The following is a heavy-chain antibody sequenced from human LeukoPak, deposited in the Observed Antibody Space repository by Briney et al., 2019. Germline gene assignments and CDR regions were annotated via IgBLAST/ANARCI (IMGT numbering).Heavy chain of an antibody. Sequence: GASLQISCKGSGYIFTSYWIGWVRQLRGKGLEWMGIIYPGDSDTRYSPSFQGQVTISADKSISTAYLQWSSLKASDTAMYYCARVGMAFDYWGQGTLVTVSS. D-gene: IGHD5-24*01. CDR2: IYPGDSDT. CDR1: GYIFTSYW. V-gene: IGHV5-51*01. CDR3: ARVGMAFDY. J-gene: IGHJ4*02.